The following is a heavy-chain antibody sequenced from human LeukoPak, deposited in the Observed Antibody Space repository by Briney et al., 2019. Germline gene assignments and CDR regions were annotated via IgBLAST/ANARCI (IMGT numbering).Heavy chain of an antibody. V-gene: IGHV3-7*01. CDR3: ARVGEYGGSSGWFDY. J-gene: IGHJ4*02. CDR2: IKKDGSAT. Sequence: PGGSLRLSCAASGFTFSSYWMSWVRQAPGEGLEWVANIKKDGSATFYVDSVKGRFTISRDNAKNSMYLQMSSLRADDTAVYYCARVGEYGGSSGWFDYWGQGTLVTVSS. D-gene: IGHD6-19*01. CDR1: GFTFSSYW.